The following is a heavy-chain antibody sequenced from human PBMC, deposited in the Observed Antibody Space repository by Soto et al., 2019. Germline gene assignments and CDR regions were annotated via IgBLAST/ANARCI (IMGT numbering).Heavy chain of an antibody. CDR1: GFTFSSYA. V-gene: IGHV3-30-3*01. CDR3: ARVRALYSSSWYSHYYYYGMDV. Sequence: QVQLVESGGGVVQPGRSLRLSCAASGFTFSSYAMHWVRQAPGKGLEWVAVISYDGSNKYYADSVKGRFTISRDKSKNTLYLQMNSLRDEDTAVYYCARVRALYSSSWYSHYYYYGMDVWGQGTTVTVSS. J-gene: IGHJ6*02. CDR2: ISYDGSNK. D-gene: IGHD6-13*01.